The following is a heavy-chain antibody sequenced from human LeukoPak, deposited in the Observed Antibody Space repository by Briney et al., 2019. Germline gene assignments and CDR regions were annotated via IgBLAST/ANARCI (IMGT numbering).Heavy chain of an antibody. V-gene: IGHV3-23*01. CDR1: GFTFSRYA. CDR3: AKAFAGASFDY. D-gene: IGHD3-16*01. CDR2: ISGSSDSI. J-gene: IGHJ4*02. Sequence: GGSLRLSCAASGFTFSRYAMSWVRQAPGKGLEWVSSISGSSDSIYYADSVKGGFTISRDNSKNTLYLEMNSLRADDTAQYYCAKAFAGASFDYWGQGTLVTVSS.